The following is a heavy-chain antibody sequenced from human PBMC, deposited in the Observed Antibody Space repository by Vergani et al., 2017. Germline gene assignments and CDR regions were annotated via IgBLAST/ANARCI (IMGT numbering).Heavy chain of an antibody. CDR1: GYSFTSYW. CDR3: ARMSEMYSSSDYFDY. CDR2: IYPGDYDT. V-gene: IGHV5-51*03. Sequence: EVQLVQSGAEVKKPGESLKISCKGSGYSFTSYWIGWVRQMPGKGLEWMGIIYPGDYDTRYSPSFQGQVTISADKSISTAYLQWSSLKASDTAMYYCARMSEMYSSSDYFDYWGQGTLVTVSS. D-gene: IGHD6-6*01. J-gene: IGHJ4*02.